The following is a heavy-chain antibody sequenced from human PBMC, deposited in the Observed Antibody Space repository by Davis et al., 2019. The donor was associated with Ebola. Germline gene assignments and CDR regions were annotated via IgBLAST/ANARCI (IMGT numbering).Heavy chain of an antibody. CDR2: ISSSSSYT. V-gene: IGHV3-11*06. CDR3: ARVDIAARLVLDYYGMDV. Sequence: PGGSLRLSCAASGFTFSDYYMSWIRQAPGKGLEWVSYISSSSSYTNYADSVKGRFTISRDNAKNSLYLQMNSLRAEDTAVYYCARVDIAARLVLDYYGMDVWGQGTTVTVSS. J-gene: IGHJ6*02. CDR1: GFTFSDYY. D-gene: IGHD6-6*01.